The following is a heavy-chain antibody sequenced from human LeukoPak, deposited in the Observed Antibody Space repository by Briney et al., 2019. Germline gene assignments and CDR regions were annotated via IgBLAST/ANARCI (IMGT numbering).Heavy chain of an antibody. Sequence: PGGSLRLSCAASGFTFSSYGMHWVRQAPGKGLEWVAVISYDGSNKYYADSVKGRFTISRDNSKNTLFLQLNSLRAEDTAVYYCAKSPHDSSGYYRTEYFQHWGQGTLVTVSS. J-gene: IGHJ1*01. CDR2: ISYDGSNK. CDR1: GFTFSSYG. V-gene: IGHV3-30*18. D-gene: IGHD3-22*01. CDR3: AKSPHDSSGYYRTEYFQH.